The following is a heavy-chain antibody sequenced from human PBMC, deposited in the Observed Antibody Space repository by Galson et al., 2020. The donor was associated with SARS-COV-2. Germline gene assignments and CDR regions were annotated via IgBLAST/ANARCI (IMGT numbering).Heavy chain of an antibody. D-gene: IGHD3-10*01. CDR1: GFAFRDYY. CDR3: ARGRSYHFDY. CDR2: ISSSGSTI. V-gene: IGHV3-11*01. Sequence: GESLKISCEASGFAFRDYYMSWIRQAPGKGLDWVAYISSSGSTIYYADSVQGRFTISRDNTKKSLFLEMKSLTAEDTAVYYCARGRSYHFDYWGHGTPVIVSS. J-gene: IGHJ4*01.